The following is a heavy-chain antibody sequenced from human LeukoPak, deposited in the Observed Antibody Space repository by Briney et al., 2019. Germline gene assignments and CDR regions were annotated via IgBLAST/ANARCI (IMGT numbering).Heavy chain of an antibody. CDR1: GYTFTGYY. CDR3: ASSSSSWYVGFDY. D-gene: IGHD6-13*01. J-gene: IGHJ4*02. V-gene: IGHV1-2*02. Sequence: ASVKVSCKASGYTFTGYYMHWVRQAPGQGLEWMGWINPNSGGTNYAQKFQGRVTMTRDTSISTAYMELSRLRSDDTAVYYRASSSSSWYVGFDYWGQGTLVTVSS. CDR2: INPNSGGT.